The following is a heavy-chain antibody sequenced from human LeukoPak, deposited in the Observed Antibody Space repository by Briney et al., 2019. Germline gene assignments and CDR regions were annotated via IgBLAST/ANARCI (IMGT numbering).Heavy chain of an antibody. J-gene: IGHJ4*02. V-gene: IGHV3-21*01. D-gene: IGHD3-10*01. CDR1: GFTFSSYT. Sequence: GGSLRLSCAASGFTFSSYTMNWFRQAPGKGLEWVSCISSSSSYIYYADSEKGRFTISRDNAKNSLYLQMNSLRAEDTAVYYCARDLYGSGSDGDFDYWGQGTLVTVSS. CDR2: ISSSSSYI. CDR3: ARDLYGSGSDGDFDY.